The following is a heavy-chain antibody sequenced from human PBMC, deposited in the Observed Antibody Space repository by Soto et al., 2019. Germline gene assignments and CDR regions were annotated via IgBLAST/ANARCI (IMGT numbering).Heavy chain of an antibody. CDR1: GYTFTGYY. J-gene: IGHJ5*02. V-gene: IGHV1-2*02. Sequence: QVQLVQSGAEVKKPGASVKVSCKASGYTFTGYYMHWVRQAPGQGLEWMGWINPNSGGTNYAQKFQGRVTMTRDTSISTAYMELGRLRSDDTAVYYCARGRRLQQLINWFDPWGQGTLVTVSS. D-gene: IGHD6-13*01. CDR2: INPNSGGT. CDR3: ARGRRLQQLINWFDP.